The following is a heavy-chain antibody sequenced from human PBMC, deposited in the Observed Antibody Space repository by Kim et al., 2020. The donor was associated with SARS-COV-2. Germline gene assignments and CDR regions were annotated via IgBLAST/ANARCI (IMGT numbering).Heavy chain of an antibody. J-gene: IGHJ6*02. D-gene: IGHD6-6*01. V-gene: IGHV4-31*03. Sequence: SETLSLTCTVSGGSISSGGYYWSWIRQHPGKGLEWIGYIYYSGSTYYNPSLKSRVTISVDTSKNQFSLKLSSVTAADTAVYYCARSLPASSSSPGIYYYYGMDVWGQGTTVTVS. CDR1: GGSISSGGYY. CDR2: IYYSGST. CDR3: ARSLPASSSSPGIYYYYGMDV.